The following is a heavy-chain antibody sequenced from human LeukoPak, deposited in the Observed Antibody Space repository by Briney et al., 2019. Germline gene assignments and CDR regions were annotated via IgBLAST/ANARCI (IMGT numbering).Heavy chain of an antibody. J-gene: IGHJ3*02. Sequence: GGSLRLSCAASGFIFSDYWMSWVRQAPGKGLEWVANIKPDGSEKYYVDSVEGRFTVSRDNTKNSMNLQMKSLRAEDTAVYYCARLRPLGNDAFDIWGQGTMVTVSS. V-gene: IGHV3-7*01. CDR1: GFIFSDYW. D-gene: IGHD3-16*01. CDR3: ARLRPLGNDAFDI. CDR2: IKPDGSEK.